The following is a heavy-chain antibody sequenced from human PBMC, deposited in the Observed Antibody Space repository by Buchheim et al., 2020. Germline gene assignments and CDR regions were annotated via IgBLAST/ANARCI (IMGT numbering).Heavy chain of an antibody. J-gene: IGHJ6*02. Sequence: QVQLQESGPGLVKPSQTLSLTCTVSGGSISSGGYYWSWIRQHPGKGLEWIGYIYYSGSTYYNPSLKSRVTISVDTSKNQFSLKLSSVTAADTAVYYCARDCSSTSCYRDYYYYYGMDVWGQGTT. V-gene: IGHV4-31*03. CDR1: GGSISSGGYY. CDR3: ARDCSSTSCYRDYYYYYGMDV. D-gene: IGHD2-2*02. CDR2: IYYSGST.